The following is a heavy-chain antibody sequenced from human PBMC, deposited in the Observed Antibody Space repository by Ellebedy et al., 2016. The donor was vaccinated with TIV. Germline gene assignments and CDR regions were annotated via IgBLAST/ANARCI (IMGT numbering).Heavy chain of an antibody. CDR1: GFTFSNFA. CDR2: ISNSGGDT. Sequence: GESLKISCAASGFTFSNFAVSWVRQAPGKGLEWVSAISNSGGDTYYADSVKGRFTISRDNSKNTVYLQMSSLRAGDTAMYYCATPPPPYYYYYYYMDVWGKGTTVTVSS. V-gene: IGHV3-23*01. CDR3: ATPPPPYYYYYYYMDV. J-gene: IGHJ6*03.